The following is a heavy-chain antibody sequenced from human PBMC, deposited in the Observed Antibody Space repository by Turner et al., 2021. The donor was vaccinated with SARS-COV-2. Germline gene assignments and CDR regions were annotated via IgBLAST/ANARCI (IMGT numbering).Heavy chain of an antibody. J-gene: IGHJ4*02. CDR3: SKGVVSFDY. CDR1: GFTLSSSG. Sequence: EVQLLESGGGLVQPGGSLRLSCAASGFTLSSSGMSWVRLAPGKVLEWVSGIPASSSTTYYADSLKGRFTISRDNSESTLYLQMNSLRVEDTAIYYCSKGVVSFDYWGQGVLVTVSS. V-gene: IGHV3-23*01. D-gene: IGHD2-21*01. CDR2: IPASSSTT.